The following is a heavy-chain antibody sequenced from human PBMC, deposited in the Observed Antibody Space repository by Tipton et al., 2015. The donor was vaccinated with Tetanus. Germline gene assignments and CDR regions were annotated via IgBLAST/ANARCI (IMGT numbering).Heavy chain of an antibody. CDR2: IWNDGSYK. J-gene: IGHJ6*02. Sequence: RSLRLSCAAPGFTFSTNAMHWVRQAPGKGLEWVAAIWNDGSYKYYADSVKGRFTVSRDNSKNTLYLEMNSLRAEDTAVYYCARVGISQNAYSYVYHGLDVWGQGTTVTVSS. CDR3: ARVGISQNAYSYVYHGLDV. CDR1: GFTFSTNA. D-gene: IGHD5-18*01. V-gene: IGHV3-33*01.